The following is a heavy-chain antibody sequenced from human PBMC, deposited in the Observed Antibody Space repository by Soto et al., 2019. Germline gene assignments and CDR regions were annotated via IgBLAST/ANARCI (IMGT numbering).Heavy chain of an antibody. V-gene: IGHV3-23*01. J-gene: IGHJ4*02. Sequence: EVQLLESGGGLVQPGGSLRLSCAASGFTFSSYAMSWVRQAPGKGLEWVPAISGSGGSTYYTDSVKGRFTISRDNSKNTLYLQMNSLRAEDTAVYYCAKDYRSRDVNPFDYWGQGTLVTVSS. CDR2: ISGSGGST. CDR3: AKDYRSRDVNPFDY. CDR1: GFTFSSYA.